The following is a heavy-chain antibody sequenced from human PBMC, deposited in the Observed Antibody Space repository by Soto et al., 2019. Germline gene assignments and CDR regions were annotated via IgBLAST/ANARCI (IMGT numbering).Heavy chain of an antibody. CDR2: INSDGSSI. V-gene: IGHV3-74*01. Sequence: WGSLRLSCTASGFTYSRYWVHWVRQAPGKGLVWVSRINSDGSSINYADSVKGRFTISRDNAKNTLYLQMNSLRAEDTAVYYCESWFRSAYYSSFMDVWGKGTTVTVSS. D-gene: IGHD3-10*01. CDR3: ESWFRSAYYSSFMDV. J-gene: IGHJ6*03. CDR1: GFTYSRYW.